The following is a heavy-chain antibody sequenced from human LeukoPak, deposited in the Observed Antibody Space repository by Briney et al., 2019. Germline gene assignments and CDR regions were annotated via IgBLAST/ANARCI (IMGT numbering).Heavy chain of an antibody. D-gene: IGHD3-10*01. CDR1: GYTFIGYY. V-gene: IGHV1-2*02. CDR3: ARGGRSGYYYYMGV. Sequence: ASVKVSCKASGYTFIGYYMHWVRQAPGQGLEWTGWINPNSGGTNYAQKFQGRVTMTRDTSITTAYMELSRLRSDDTAVYYCARGGRSGYYYYMGVWGKGTTVTISS. CDR2: INPNSGGT. J-gene: IGHJ6*03.